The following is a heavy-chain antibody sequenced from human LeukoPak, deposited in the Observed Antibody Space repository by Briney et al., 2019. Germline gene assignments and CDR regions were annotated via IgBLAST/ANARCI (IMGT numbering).Heavy chain of an antibody. CDR3: AREGGIQLWLGY. CDR2: INHSGST. CDR1: GGSFSGYY. V-gene: IGHV4-34*01. Sequence: PSETLSLTCAVYGGSFSGYYWSWIRQPPGKGLEWIGEINHSGSTNYNPSLKSRVTISVDTSKNQFSLKLSSVTAADTAVYYCAREGGIQLWLGYWGQGTLVTVSS. J-gene: IGHJ4*02. D-gene: IGHD5-18*01.